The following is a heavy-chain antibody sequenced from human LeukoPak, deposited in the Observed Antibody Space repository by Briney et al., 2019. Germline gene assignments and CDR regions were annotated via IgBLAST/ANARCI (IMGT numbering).Heavy chain of an antibody. V-gene: IGHV4-38-2*01. CDR3: ARINEDYVWGSYRPTYFDY. Sequence: GSLRLSCAASGFTFSSYEMNWIRQPPGKGLEWIGSIYHSGSTYYNPSLRSRVTISVDTPKNQFSLKLSSVTAADTAVYYCARINEDYVWGSYRPTYFDYWGQGTLVTVSS. D-gene: IGHD3-16*02. CDR2: IYHSGST. J-gene: IGHJ4*02. CDR1: GFTFSSYE.